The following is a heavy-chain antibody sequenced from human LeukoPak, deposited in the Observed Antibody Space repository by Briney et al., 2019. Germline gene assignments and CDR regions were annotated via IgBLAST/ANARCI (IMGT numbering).Heavy chain of an antibody. CDR3: ARGPESYYDILTGSPIAFDI. CDR2: ISAYNGNT. V-gene: IGHV1-18*01. D-gene: IGHD3-9*01. Sequence: ASVKASCKASGYTFTSYGISWVRQAPGQGLEWMGWISAYNGNTNYAQKLQGRVTMTTDTSTSTAYMELRSLRSDDTAVYYCARGPESYYDILTGSPIAFDIWGQGTMVTVSS. J-gene: IGHJ3*02. CDR1: GYTFTSYG.